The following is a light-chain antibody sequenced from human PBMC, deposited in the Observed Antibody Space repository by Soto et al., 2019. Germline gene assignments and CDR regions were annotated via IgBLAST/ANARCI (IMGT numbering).Light chain of an antibody. J-gene: IGLJ1*01. CDR2: EVY. Sequence: SSLTKPASSYRFPGGLMTLTRPGTSSDVGGYNYVSWYQHHPGKAPKLTIYEVYKRPSGVPDRFSGSKSGNTAALTVSGLQAEDEADYYCSSYVGTNSYVFGTGTKVTVL. CDR3: SSYVGTNSYV. CDR1: SSDVGGYNY. V-gene: IGLV2-8*01.